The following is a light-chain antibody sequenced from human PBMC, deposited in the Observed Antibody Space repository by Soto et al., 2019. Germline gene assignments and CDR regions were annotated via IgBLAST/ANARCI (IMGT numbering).Light chain of an antibody. Sequence: EIQMTQTPSSVSASVGDRLTITGHASQGSSTYLCWYEQKPGKAPKLLIYDASTLESGVPSRFSGSGSGTEFTLTISSLQPDDFATYYCQQYNSFPLTFGGGTKVDIK. V-gene: IGKV1-5*01. CDR3: QQYNSFPLT. CDR2: DAS. J-gene: IGKJ4*01. CDR1: QGSSTY.